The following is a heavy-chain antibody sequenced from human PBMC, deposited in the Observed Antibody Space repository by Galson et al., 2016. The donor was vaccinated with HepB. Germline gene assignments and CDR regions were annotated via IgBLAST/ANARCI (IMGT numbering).Heavy chain of an antibody. Sequence: SLRLSCAASGLTFSSYGMHWVRQAPGKGLEWVAVIWYDGSNKYYADSVKGRFTISRDNSKNTLYLQMNSLRAVDTAVYYCARESSIAAAGVLDYWGQGTLVTVSS. CDR2: IWYDGSNK. CDR3: ARESSIAAAGVLDY. J-gene: IGHJ4*02. V-gene: IGHV3-33*01. CDR1: GLTFSSYG. D-gene: IGHD6-13*01.